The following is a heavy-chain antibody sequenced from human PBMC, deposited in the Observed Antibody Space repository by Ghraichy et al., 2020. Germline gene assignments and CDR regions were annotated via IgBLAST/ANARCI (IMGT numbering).Heavy chain of an antibody. V-gene: IGHV1-18*01. CDR3: AIAEEYCSGGSCYPNSLDY. D-gene: IGHD2-15*01. Sequence: ASVKVSCKASGYTFTSYGISWVRQAPGQGLEWMGWISAYNGNTNYAEKLQGRVTMTTDTSTSTAYIELKSLRSDDTAVYYCAIAEEYCSGGSCYPNSLDYWGQGTLVTVSS. CDR1: GYTFTSYG. J-gene: IGHJ4*02. CDR2: ISAYNGNT.